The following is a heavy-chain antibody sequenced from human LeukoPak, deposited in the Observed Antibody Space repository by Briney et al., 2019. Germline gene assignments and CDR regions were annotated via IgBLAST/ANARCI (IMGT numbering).Heavy chain of an antibody. D-gene: IGHD5-12*01. Sequence: GGSLRLSCGASGFTFGTYWMSWVRQAPGKGLEWVANINQDGSEKYYADSVKGRFTISRDNDRNSLYLQMSSLRVEDTAVYYCAKDPSGYDLYYFDYWGQGTLVTVSS. V-gene: IGHV3-7*05. CDR1: GFTFGTYW. CDR3: AKDPSGYDLYYFDY. J-gene: IGHJ4*02. CDR2: INQDGSEK.